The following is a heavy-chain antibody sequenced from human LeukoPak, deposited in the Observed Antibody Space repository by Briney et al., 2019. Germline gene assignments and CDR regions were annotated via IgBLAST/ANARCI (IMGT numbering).Heavy chain of an antibody. Sequence: SQTLSLTCAVSGGSISSGGYSWRWIRQPPGKGLEWIGYIYHSGSTYYNPSLKSRVTISVDRSKNQFSLKLSSVTAADTAVYYCARASPLDYDFWSGYYSDAFDIWGQGTMVTVSS. V-gene: IGHV4-30-2*01. J-gene: IGHJ3*02. CDR2: IYHSGST. CDR3: ARASPLDYDFWSGYYSDAFDI. D-gene: IGHD3-3*01. CDR1: GGSISSGGYS.